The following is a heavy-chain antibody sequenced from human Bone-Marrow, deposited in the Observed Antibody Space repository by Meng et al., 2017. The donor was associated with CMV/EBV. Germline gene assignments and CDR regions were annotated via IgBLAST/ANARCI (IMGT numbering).Heavy chain of an antibody. CDR2: IKQDGSEK. Sequence: GGSLRLSCVASKLTCSSYWMSWVRQAPGKGLEWVANIKQDGSEKYYVDSVKGRFTISRDNAKNSVYLQMKSLGAEDTAVYYCVRGLPSGWAQWGQGTRVTVYS. V-gene: IGHV3-7*01. J-gene: IGHJ4*02. D-gene: IGHD6-19*01. CDR3: VRGLPSGWAQ. CDR1: KLTCSSYW.